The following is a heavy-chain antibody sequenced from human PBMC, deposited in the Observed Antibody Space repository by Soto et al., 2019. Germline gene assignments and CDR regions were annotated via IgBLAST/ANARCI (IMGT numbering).Heavy chain of an antibody. Sequence: ASVNVSCKASGYTFTSYAMHWVRQAPGQRLEWMGWINAGNGNTKYSQKFQGRVTITRDTSASTAYMELSSLRSEDTAVYYCARGAVPYCSGGSCYSSLRYNWFDPWG. J-gene: IGHJ5*02. CDR2: INAGNGNT. V-gene: IGHV1-3*01. CDR3: ARGAVPYCSGGSCYSSLRYNWFDP. CDR1: GYTFTSYA. D-gene: IGHD2-15*01.